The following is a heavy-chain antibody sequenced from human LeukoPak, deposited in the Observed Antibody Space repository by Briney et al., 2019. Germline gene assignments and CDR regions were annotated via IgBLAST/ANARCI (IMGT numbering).Heavy chain of an antibody. Sequence: SETLSLTCTVSGGSISSSSYYWGWIRQPLGKGLEWIGSIYYSGSTYYNPSLKSRVTISVDTSKNQFSLKLSSVTAADTAVYYCARQRGDGYNSYDVFDIWGQGTMVTVSS. D-gene: IGHD5-24*01. V-gene: IGHV4-39*01. CDR3: ARQRGDGYNSYDVFDI. CDR2: IYYSGST. J-gene: IGHJ3*02. CDR1: GGSISSSSYY.